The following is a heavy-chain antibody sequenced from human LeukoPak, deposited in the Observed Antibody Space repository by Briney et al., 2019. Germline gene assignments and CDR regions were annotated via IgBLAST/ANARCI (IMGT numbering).Heavy chain of an antibody. V-gene: IGHV1-69*13. J-gene: IGHJ6*03. D-gene: IGHD2-2*01. CDR2: IIPIFGTA. CDR1: GYTFTSYD. CDR3: ARGIRETHPGKDIVVVPAAIVEYGDYLSNDYYYYMDV. Sequence: ASVKVSCKASGYTFTSYDISWVRQAPGQGLEWMGGIIPIFGTANYAQKFQGRVTITADESTSTAYMELSSLRSEDTAVYYCARGIRETHPGKDIVVVPAAIVEYGDYLSNDYYYYMDVWGKGTTVTISS.